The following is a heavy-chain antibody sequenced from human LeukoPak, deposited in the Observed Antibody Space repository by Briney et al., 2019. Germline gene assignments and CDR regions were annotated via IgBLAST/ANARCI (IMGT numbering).Heavy chain of an antibody. CDR3: AKGKRYPDY. J-gene: IGHJ4*02. V-gene: IGHV3-7*03. Sequence: GGSLRLSCVASGFTFSESWMSWVRQAPGKGLGWVASLNLDGSDKYYVDSVKGRSTISRDNAKNSLYLQMDSLRVEDTAVYYCAKGKRYPDYWGQGTLVTVSS. CDR2: LNLDGSDK. D-gene: IGHD1-1*01. CDR1: GFTFSESW.